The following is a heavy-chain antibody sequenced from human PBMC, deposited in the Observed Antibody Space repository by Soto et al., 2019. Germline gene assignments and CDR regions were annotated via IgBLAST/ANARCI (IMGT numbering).Heavy chain of an antibody. J-gene: IGHJ4*02. CDR1: GATFSSDT. CDR2: ITPVFGST. CDR3: AREAKGVVVYYFDY. D-gene: IGHD2-21*01. Sequence: QVHLVQSGAEVKKPGSSVKVSCKTSGATFSSDTINWLRQAPGQGLEWRGGITPVFGSTNYAQKFRGRVTFAADLSTSTVYMDLNSLRAEDTAVYYCAREAKGVVVYYFDYWGQGTLVTVSS. V-gene: IGHV1-69*01.